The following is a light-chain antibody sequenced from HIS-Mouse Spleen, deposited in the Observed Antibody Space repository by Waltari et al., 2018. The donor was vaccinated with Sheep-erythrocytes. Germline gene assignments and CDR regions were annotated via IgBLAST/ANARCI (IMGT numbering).Light chain of an antibody. J-gene: IGLJ1*01. CDR1: SSDVGGYNY. V-gene: IGLV2-11*01. Sequence: QSALTQPRPVSGSPGQSVTISCTGTSSDVGGYNYVSWYQRHPGKAPKLMIYDVSKGPSGVPDRFSGSKSGSPASLAISGLQAEDEADYYGCSYAGSYNHVFATGTKVTVL. CDR2: DVS. CDR3: CSYAGSYNHV.